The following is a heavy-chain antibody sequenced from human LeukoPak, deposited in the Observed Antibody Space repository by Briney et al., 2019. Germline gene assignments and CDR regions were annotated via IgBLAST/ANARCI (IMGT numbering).Heavy chain of an antibody. CDR3: ARDNLWFGEAIKPYYYGMDV. Sequence: PGGSLRLSCAASGFTFSSYSMNWVRQAPGKGLEWVSYISSSSSTIYYADSVKGRFTISRDNAKNSLYLQMNSLRAEDTAVYYCARDNLWFGEAIKPYYYGMDVWGQGTTVTVSS. V-gene: IGHV3-48*01. CDR1: GFTFSSYS. CDR2: ISSSSSTI. J-gene: IGHJ6*02. D-gene: IGHD3-10*01.